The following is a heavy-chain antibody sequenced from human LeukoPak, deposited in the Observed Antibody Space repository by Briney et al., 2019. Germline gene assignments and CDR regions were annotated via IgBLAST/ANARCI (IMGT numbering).Heavy chain of an antibody. CDR1: GGSISGYH. CDR3: ARGESYYYYYGMDV. CDR2: IYYSGSS. J-gene: IGHJ6*02. Sequence: SETLSLTCNVSGGSISGYHWSWIRQPPGKGLEWLGYIYYSGSSNYNPSLKSRVTISVDTSKNQFSLKLSSVTAADTAVYYCARGESYYYYYGMDVWGQGTTVTVSS. V-gene: IGHV4-59*12.